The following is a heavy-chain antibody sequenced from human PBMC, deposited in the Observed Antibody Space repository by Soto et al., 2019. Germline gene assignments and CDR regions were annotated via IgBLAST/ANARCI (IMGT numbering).Heavy chain of an antibody. CDR2: ISGSGETK. Sequence: QVQLVDSGGGLVKPGGSLRLSCAASGLTFSDSYMSWIRQAPGKGLEWVSYISGSGETKYYADSVRGRFTISRDNAKNSLYLQMNSLRAEDTAVYYCARVVATSHSRGWPKAPLYYYYYMDVWGKGTTVTVSS. J-gene: IGHJ6*03. D-gene: IGHD5-12*01. CDR1: GLTFSDSY. CDR3: ARVVATSHSRGWPKAPLYYYYYMDV. V-gene: IGHV3-11*01.